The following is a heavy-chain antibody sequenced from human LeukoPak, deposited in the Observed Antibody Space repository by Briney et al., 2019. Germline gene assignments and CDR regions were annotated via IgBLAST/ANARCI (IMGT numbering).Heavy chain of an antibody. CDR3: ARETGGYYETSGHLEY. J-gene: IGHJ4*02. Sequence: PGGSLRLSCAASGFTFTRFGMQWVRRAPGKGLEWVTSIRHNGNDKYYADSVKGRFTISRDNAKNSLYLHMNSLRAEDTALYYCARETGGYYETSGHLEYWGQGALVTVSS. D-gene: IGHD3-3*01. V-gene: IGHV3-30*02. CDR2: IRHNGNDK. CDR1: GFTFTRFG.